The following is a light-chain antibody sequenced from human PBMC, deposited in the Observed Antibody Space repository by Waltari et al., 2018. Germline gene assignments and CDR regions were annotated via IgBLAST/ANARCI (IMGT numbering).Light chain of an antibody. J-gene: IGLJ3*02. CDR1: TSNIGRTS. Sequence: QSVVTQPPSASGAPGQRVTIPCSGSTSNIGRTSVSWYQHVPGTAPKVLIYGDNQRPSGVPDRFSGSKSGTSASLAISGIQSEDEADYYCSTWDDSLRGSVFGGGTKLTVL. CDR3: STWDDSLRGSV. CDR2: GDN. V-gene: IGLV1-44*01.